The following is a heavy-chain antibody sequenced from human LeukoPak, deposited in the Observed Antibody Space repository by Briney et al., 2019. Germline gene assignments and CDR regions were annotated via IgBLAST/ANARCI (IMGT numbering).Heavy chain of an antibody. V-gene: IGHV3-53*01. D-gene: IGHD2-8*01. CDR3: ARDNGNKYYFDY. CDR2: IYSGGST. J-gene: IGHJ4*02. Sequence: GGSLRLSCAASGFTVSHNYMTWVRQAPGKGLEWVSIIYSGGSTYYADSVKGRFTISRDNAKKSLYLQMNSLRAEDTAVYYCARDNGNKYYFDYWGQGTLVTVSS. CDR1: GFTVSHNY.